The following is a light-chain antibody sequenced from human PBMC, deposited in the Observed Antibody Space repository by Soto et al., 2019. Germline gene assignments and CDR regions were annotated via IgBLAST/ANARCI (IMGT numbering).Light chain of an antibody. CDR3: QHYVTSLIT. V-gene: IGKV3-11*01. Sequence: EIVLTQSPSTLSLSPGERATLSCRASQSVSSYLAWYQQKPGQAPRLLIYDASNRATGIPARFSGSGSGTDFTLTISRLEPEDFAVYYCQHYVTSLITFSQGTKVDIK. CDR2: DAS. CDR1: QSVSSY. J-gene: IGKJ1*01.